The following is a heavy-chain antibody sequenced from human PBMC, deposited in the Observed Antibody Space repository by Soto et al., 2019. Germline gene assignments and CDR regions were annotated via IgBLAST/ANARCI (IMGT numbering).Heavy chain of an antibody. V-gene: IGHV1-2*04. CDR3: AISRRDDYKTFDY. D-gene: IGHD4-4*01. J-gene: IGHJ4*02. CDR1: GYTFTGYY. Sequence: GASVKVSCKASGYTFTGYYMHWVRQAPGQGLEWMGWINPNSGGTNYAQKFQGWVTMTRDTSISTAYMELSRLRSDDTAVYYCAISRRDDYKTFDYWGQGTLVTVSS. CDR2: INPNSGGT.